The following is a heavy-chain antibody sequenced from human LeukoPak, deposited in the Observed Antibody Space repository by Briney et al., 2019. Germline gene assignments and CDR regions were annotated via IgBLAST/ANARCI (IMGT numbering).Heavy chain of an antibody. CDR2: IWYDGSKK. CDR1: GFTLTTYG. Sequence: GGSLRLSCAASGFTLTTYGTHWLRQAPGKGLEWVAVIWYDGSKKFYGDSVKGRFTVSRDTSENTMYLQMNTLRAEDTAVYHCARDGGAPAAHGSSRRLLWFVDLLRFFDLWGQGTLVTVSS. J-gene: IGHJ4*02. CDR3: ARDGGAPAAHGSSRRLLWFVDLLRFFDL. V-gene: IGHV3-33*01. D-gene: IGHD3-10*01.